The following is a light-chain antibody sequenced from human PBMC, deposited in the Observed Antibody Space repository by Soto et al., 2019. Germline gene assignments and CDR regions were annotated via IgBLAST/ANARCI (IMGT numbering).Light chain of an antibody. J-gene: IGKJ1*01. CDR1: QTIDKY. CDR2: GAS. CDR3: QQSYTTPGT. Sequence: DFQMTQSPSSLPASVGDSVTITCRSSQTIDKYLSWYQHKAGQAPKLLLYGASSLHKGVPARFRGSGAGTFFTLTISSLQPEDYATYYCQQSYTTPGTFGRGTTVEIK. V-gene: IGKV1-39*01.